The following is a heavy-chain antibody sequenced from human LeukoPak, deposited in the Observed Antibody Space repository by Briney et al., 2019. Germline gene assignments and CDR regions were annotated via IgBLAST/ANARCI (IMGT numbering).Heavy chain of an antibody. J-gene: IGHJ4*02. CDR1: GFTFRDYW. CDR3: ARAGGPSWADY. Sequence: GGALRLSCEASGFTFRDYWMTWVRQAPGKGREWVANVKQDGTEKFYVDSVKGRFTISRDNGKNSLYLQMNSLRVEDTAIYYCARAGGPSWADYWGQGTLVTVSS. D-gene: IGHD2-2*01. V-gene: IGHV3-7*01. CDR2: VKQDGTEK.